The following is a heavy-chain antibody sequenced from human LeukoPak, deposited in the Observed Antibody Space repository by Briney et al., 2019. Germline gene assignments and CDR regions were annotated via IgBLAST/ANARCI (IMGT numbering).Heavy chain of an antibody. V-gene: IGHV3-23*01. CDR1: EFTFSNYA. Sequence: GGSLRLSCAASEFTFSNYAMNWVRQAPGKGLEWVSGISGGGGSTYYADSVKGRFTISRDNAKNTLYLQMNSLRAEDTAVYYCAVKWTYDGFDIWGQGTMVTVSS. CDR3: AVKWTYDGFDI. D-gene: IGHD1-26*01. J-gene: IGHJ3*02. CDR2: ISGGGGST.